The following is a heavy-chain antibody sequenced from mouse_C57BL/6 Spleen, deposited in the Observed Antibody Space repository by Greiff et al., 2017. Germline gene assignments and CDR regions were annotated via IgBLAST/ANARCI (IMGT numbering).Heavy chain of an antibody. J-gene: IGHJ4*01. CDR1: GFTFSDYG. CDR2: ISSGSSTI. Sequence: EVKLVESGGGLVKPGGSLKLSCAASGFTFSDYGMHWVRQAPEKGLEWVAYISSGSSTIYYADTVKGRFTISRDNAKNTLFLQMTSLRSEDTAMYYCARPDSNYEDAMDYWGQGTSVTVSS. V-gene: IGHV5-17*01. D-gene: IGHD2-5*01. CDR3: ARPDSNYEDAMDY.